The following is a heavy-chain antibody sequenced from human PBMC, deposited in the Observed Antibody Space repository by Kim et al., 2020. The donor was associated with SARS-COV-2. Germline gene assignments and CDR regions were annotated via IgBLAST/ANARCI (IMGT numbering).Heavy chain of an antibody. Sequence: GGSLRLSCAASGFTLGDYAMHWVRQAPGKGLEWVSGISWNSGSIGYADSVKGRFTISRDNAKNSLYLQMNSLKAEDTALYYCAKDIEYSSSWGYYYYGM. CDR3: AKDIEYSSSWGYYYYGM. CDR2: ISWNSGSI. CDR1: GFTLGDYA. V-gene: IGHV3-9*01. J-gene: IGHJ6*01. D-gene: IGHD6-13*01.